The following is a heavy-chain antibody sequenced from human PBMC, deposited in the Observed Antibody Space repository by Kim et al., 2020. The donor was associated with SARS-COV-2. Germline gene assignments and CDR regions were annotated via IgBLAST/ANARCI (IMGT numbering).Heavy chain of an antibody. Sequence: SETLSLTCTVYGGSFSGYYWSWIRQPPGKGLEWIGEINHSGSTNYNPSLKSRVTISVDTSKNQFSLKLSSVTAADTAVYYCASQRKHSYGVYWGQGTLVTVSS. CDR1: GGSFSGYY. V-gene: IGHV4-34*01. J-gene: IGHJ4*02. CDR3: ASQRKHSYGVY. CDR2: INHSGST. D-gene: IGHD5-18*01.